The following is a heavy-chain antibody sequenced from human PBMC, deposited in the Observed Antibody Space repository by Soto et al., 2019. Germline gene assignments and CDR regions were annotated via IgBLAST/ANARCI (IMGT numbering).Heavy chain of an antibody. CDR2: ISSRSDI. CDR3: ARGQLPAATTYFDF. J-gene: IGHJ4*02. CDR1: GFTFSTYS. Sequence: GGSLRLSCVGSGFTFSTYSINWVRQAPGKGLEWVSSISSRSDIYYADSVKGRFTISRDNAKNSVSLQMDSLRAEDTAVYYCARGQLPAATTYFDFWGQGTLVTVSS. V-gene: IGHV3-21*01. D-gene: IGHD2-15*01.